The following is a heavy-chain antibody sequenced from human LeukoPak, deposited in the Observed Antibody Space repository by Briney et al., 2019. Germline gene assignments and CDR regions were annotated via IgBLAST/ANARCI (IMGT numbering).Heavy chain of an antibody. CDR1: GFPLSSYS. D-gene: IGHD2-15*01. CDR3: VRVKGSYFDY. CDR2: ISSSGSAI. J-gene: IGHJ4*02. Sequence: GGSLRLSCAASGFPLSSYSINWVRQAPGKGLEWVSYISSSGSAIYYVDSVKGRFTVSRDNAKNYLFLQMNSPRAEDTAVYYCVRVKGSYFDYWGQGALVTVSS. V-gene: IGHV3-48*01.